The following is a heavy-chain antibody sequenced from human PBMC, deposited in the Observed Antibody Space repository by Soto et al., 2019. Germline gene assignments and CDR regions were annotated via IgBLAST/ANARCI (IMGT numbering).Heavy chain of an antibody. J-gene: IGHJ4*02. CDR3: ARGGGIITMVRGVSDY. V-gene: IGHV4-59*12. CDR1: GGPMSSFY. Sequence: SETLSLTCTVSGGPMSSFYWSWIRQPPGKGLEWIGYVYYSGSTNYNPSLKSRVTMSVDLSKNQFSLKLSSVTAADTAVYYCARGGGIITMVRGVSDYWGQGTLVTVSS. D-gene: IGHD3-10*01. CDR2: VYYSGST.